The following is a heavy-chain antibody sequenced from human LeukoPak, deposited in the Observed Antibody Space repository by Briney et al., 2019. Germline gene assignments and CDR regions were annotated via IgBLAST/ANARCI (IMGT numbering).Heavy chain of an antibody. J-gene: IGHJ4*02. D-gene: IGHD4-17*01. CDR3: ASSYTVMTPAYYFDY. CDR2: INTSGNT. CDR1: GGSIGSYY. Sequence: SSETLSLTCTVSGGSIGSYYWSWIRQPAGKGLEWIGRINTSGNTSYNPSLKSRVTMSVDTSKNQFSLKLSSVTAADTAVYYCASSYTVMTPAYYFDYWGQGALVTVSS. V-gene: IGHV4-4*07.